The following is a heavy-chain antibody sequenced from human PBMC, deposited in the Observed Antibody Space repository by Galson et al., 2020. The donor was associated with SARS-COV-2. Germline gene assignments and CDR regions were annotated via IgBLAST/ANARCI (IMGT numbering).Heavy chain of an antibody. CDR1: GGSISSSSYY. CDR3: AGEAVAGNYYYYYGMDV. Sequence: SETLSLTCTVSGGSISSSSYYWGWIRQPPGKGLEWIGSIYYSGSTHYNPSLKSRFTISVDTSKNQFSLKLSSVTAADTAVYYCAGEAVAGNYYYYYGMDVWGQGTTVTVSS. J-gene: IGHJ6*02. V-gene: IGHV4-39*02. CDR2: IYYSGST. D-gene: IGHD6-19*01.